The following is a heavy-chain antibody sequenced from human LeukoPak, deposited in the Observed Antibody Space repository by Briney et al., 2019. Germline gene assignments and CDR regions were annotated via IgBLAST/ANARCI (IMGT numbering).Heavy chain of an antibody. J-gene: IGHJ4*02. CDR1: GFTFRNYG. CDR2: ISYDESDK. CDR3: AKDFRRADYYDSSGYYRMIDY. D-gene: IGHD3-22*01. V-gene: IGHV3-30*18. Sequence: PGRSLRLSCAVSGFTFRNYGMHWVRQAPGKGLEWVAVISYDESDKYYGDSVKSRFTISRDNSKNTLFLQMNSLRAEDTAVYFCAKDFRRADYYDSSGYYRMIDYWGQGTLVTVS.